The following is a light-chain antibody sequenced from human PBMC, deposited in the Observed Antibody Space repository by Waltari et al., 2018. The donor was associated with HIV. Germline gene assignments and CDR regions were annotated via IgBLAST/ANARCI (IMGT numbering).Light chain of an antibody. J-gene: IGKJ2*01. CDR1: QSITSSY. V-gene: IGKV3-20*01. Sequence: EIGLTQSPGTLSLSPGERATLSCRASQSITSSYLSWYQQKPGQAPRLVIYGASSRATGIPDRVSGSGYGADFTLTISRLEPEDFAVYYCQQYSSAPRTFGQGTKLEIK. CDR2: GAS. CDR3: QQYSSAPRT.